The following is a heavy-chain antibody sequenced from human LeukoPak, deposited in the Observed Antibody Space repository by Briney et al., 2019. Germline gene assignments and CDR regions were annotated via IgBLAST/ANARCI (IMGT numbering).Heavy chain of an antibody. Sequence: PSETLSLTCTVSGGSISSSSYYWGWIRQPPGKGLEWIGSIYYSGSTYYNPSLKSRVTISVDTSKNHFSLKLSSVTAADTAVYYCAKGGTAMALYYFDYWGQGTLVTVSS. CDR1: GGSISSSSYY. D-gene: IGHD5-18*01. CDR2: IYYSGST. CDR3: AKGGTAMALYYFDY. V-gene: IGHV4-39*02. J-gene: IGHJ4*02.